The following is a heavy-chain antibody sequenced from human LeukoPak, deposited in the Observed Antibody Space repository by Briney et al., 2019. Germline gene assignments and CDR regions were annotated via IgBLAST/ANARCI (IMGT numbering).Heavy chain of an antibody. Sequence: ASVKVSCKASGYTFTGYYIHWVRQAPGQGLEWMGWINPNSGGTNYAQKFQGWVTMTRDTSISTAYMELSRLRSDDTAVYYCARVDSSGWYGCDYWGQGTLVTVSS. J-gene: IGHJ4*02. V-gene: IGHV1-2*04. CDR2: INPNSGGT. D-gene: IGHD6-19*01. CDR3: ARVDSSGWYGCDY. CDR1: GYTFTGYY.